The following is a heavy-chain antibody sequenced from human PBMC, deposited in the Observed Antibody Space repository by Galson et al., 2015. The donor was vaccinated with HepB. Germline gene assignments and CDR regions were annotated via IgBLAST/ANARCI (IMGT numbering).Heavy chain of an antibody. D-gene: IGHD2-2*01. CDR2: ITVSGGST. CDR3: AKVRAPHCSSTNCPLDF. CDR1: GFTFSSYA. V-gene: IGHV3-23*01. Sequence: SLRLSCAASGFTFSSYAMSWVRQAPGKGLEWVSGITVSGGSTYYADSVKGRFTISRDNSKNTLYLQMNGLRAEDTAVYHCAKVRAPHCSSTNCPLDFWGQGTLVTVSS. J-gene: IGHJ4*02.